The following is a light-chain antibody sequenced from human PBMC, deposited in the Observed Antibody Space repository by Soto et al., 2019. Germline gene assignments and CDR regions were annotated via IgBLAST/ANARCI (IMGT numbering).Light chain of an antibody. J-gene: IGKJ1*01. CDR2: AAS. Sequence: DIQMTQSPSSLSASVGDRVTITCRASQDINNFLAWFQQKPGRAPKTLIFAASRLHSGIPSRFSGSGSGTEFTLTISSLQPDDFATYYCQHYNSYSEAFGQGTKVDIK. CDR3: QHYNSYSEA. CDR1: QDINNF. V-gene: IGKV1-16*01.